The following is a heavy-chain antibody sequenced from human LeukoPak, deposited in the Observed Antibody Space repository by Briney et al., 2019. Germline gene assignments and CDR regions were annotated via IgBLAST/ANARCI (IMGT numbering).Heavy chain of an antibody. CDR1: GFTFGNAW. V-gene: IGHV3-15*01. J-gene: IGHJ4*02. D-gene: IGHD6-6*01. CDR3: TTDSAARLNRG. Sequence: GGSLRLSSAASGFTFGNAWMSWVRQAPGKGLEWVGRIKSKTDGGTTDYAAPVKGRFTISRDDSKNTLYLQMNSLKTEDTAVYYCTTDSAARLNRGRGQGTLVTVSS. CDR2: IKSKTDGGTT.